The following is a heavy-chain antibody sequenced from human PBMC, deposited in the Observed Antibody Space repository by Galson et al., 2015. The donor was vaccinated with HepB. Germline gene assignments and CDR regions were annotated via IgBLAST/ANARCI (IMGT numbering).Heavy chain of an antibody. CDR2: INHSGST. V-gene: IGHV4-34*01. J-gene: IGHJ6*02. Sequence: LTCAVYGGSFSGYYWSWIRQPPGKGLEWIGEINHSGSTNYNPSLKSRVTISVDTSKNQFSLKLSSVTAADTAVYYCARRPYYYGMDVWGQGTTVTVSS. CDR1: GGSFSGYY. CDR3: ARRPYYYGMDV.